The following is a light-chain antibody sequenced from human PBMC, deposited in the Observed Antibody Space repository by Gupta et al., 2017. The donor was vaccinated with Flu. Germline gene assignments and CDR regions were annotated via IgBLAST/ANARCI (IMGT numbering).Light chain of an antibody. CDR1: QSVLYSSNNKNY. Sequence: DILMTHSPASLAVSLGERATINCKSSQSVLYSSNNKNYLAWYQQKPGQPPKLLIYWASTRESGVPDRFSGSGSGTDFTLTISSLQAEDVAVYYCQQYYSTPRTIGQGTKVEIK. J-gene: IGKJ1*01. CDR3: QQYYSTPRT. V-gene: IGKV4-1*01. CDR2: WAS.